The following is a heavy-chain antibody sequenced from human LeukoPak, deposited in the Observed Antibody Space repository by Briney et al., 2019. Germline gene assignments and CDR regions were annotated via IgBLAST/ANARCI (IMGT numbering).Heavy chain of an antibody. V-gene: IGHV3-53*01. CDR1: GFTVSSNY. J-gene: IGHJ4*02. CDR3: ARDGGFLKAYCSGGSCYSD. Sequence: GGSLRLSCAASGFTVSSNYMSWVRQAPGKGLEWVSVIYSGGSTYYADSVKGRFTISRDNSKNTLYLQMNSLRAEDTAVYYCARDGGFLKAYCSGGSCYSDWGQGTLVTVSS. D-gene: IGHD2-15*01. CDR2: IYSGGST.